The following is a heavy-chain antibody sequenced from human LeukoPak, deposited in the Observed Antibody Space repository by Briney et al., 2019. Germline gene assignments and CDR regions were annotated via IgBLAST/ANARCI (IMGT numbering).Heavy chain of an antibody. Sequence: GGSLRLSCAASGFTFSTYAMSWVRQAPGKGLEWVSAITGGGGHTYYADSVKGRFTISRDNSKNTLYLQMNSLRAEDTALYYCAKDRGPFAVVPEYWGQGTLVTVSS. CDR1: GFTFSTYA. CDR2: ITGGGGHT. J-gene: IGHJ4*02. D-gene: IGHD3-10*01. CDR3: AKDRGPFAVVPEY. V-gene: IGHV3-23*01.